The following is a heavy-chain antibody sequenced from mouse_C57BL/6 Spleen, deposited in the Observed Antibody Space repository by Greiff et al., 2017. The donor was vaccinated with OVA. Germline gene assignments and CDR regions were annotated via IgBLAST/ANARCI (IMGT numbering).Heavy chain of an antibody. CDR1: GYTFTSYG. CDR2: IYIGNGYT. D-gene: IGHD1-1*01. J-gene: IGHJ4*01. V-gene: IGHV1-58*01. Sequence: EVQLVESGAELVRPGSSVKMSCKTSGYTFTSYGINWVKQRPGQGLEWIGYIYIGNGYTEYNEKFKGKATLTSDTSSSTAYMQLSSLTSEDSAIYFCARYYYGSSSYAMDYWGQGTSVTVSS. CDR3: ARYYYGSSSYAMDY.